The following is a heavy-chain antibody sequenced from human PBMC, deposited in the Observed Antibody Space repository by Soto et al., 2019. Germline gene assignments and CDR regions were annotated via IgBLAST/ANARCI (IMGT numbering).Heavy chain of an antibody. CDR2: ISGSGGST. CDR1: GFTFSSYA. V-gene: IGHV3-23*01. Sequence: GWSLRLSCAASGFTFSSYAMSWVRQAPGKGLEWVSAISGSGGSTYYADSVKGRFTISRDNSKNTLYLQMNSLRAEDTAVYYCAKDTREALWFGELSPFDYWGQGTLVTVSS. D-gene: IGHD3-10*01. CDR3: AKDTREALWFGELSPFDY. J-gene: IGHJ4*02.